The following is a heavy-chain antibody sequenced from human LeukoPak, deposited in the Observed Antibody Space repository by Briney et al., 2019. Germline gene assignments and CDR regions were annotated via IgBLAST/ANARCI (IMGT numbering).Heavy chain of an antibody. V-gene: IGHV1-69*05. J-gene: IGHJ6*03. CDR2: LIPLFGTT. CDR3: AGGDPFSYYMDV. CDR1: GGTFSGYA. D-gene: IGHD4-17*01. Sequence: ASVKVSCKASGGTFSGYAISWVRQAPGQGIEWMGGLIPLFGTTNCTQRFQGRITISTDESTTTAYMELSGLTFEDTAVYYCAGGDPFSYYMDVWGRGTTVSV.